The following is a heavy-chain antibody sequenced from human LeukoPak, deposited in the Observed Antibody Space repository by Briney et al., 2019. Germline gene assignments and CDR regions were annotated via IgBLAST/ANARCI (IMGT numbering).Heavy chain of an antibody. Sequence: GGSLRLSCAASGFTFSSYAMSWVRQPPGKGLEWVSGISWNSGSIDYADSVKGRFTISRDNAKNSLYLQMNSLRVEDTAFYYCAKDNRRHYTSGPNPDSLHWGQGALVTVSS. J-gene: IGHJ4*02. V-gene: IGHV3-9*01. CDR3: AKDNRRHYTSGPNPDSLH. D-gene: IGHD6-19*01. CDR2: ISWNSGSI. CDR1: GFTFSSYA.